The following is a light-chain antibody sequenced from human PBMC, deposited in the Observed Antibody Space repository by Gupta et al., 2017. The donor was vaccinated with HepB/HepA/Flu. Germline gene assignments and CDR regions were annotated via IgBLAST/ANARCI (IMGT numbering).Light chain of an antibody. V-gene: IGLV4-60*03. CDR1: SGHSSYI. CDR3: ETWDSNTRV. J-gene: IGLJ3*02. CDR2: LEGSGSY. Sequence: QPVPTQSSSASASLGSSVKLTRTLSSGHSSYIIAWHQQQPGKAPRYLMKLEGSGSYNKGSGVPDRFSGSSSGADRYLTIADLQAEDEADYYCETWDSNTRVFGGGTKLTVL.